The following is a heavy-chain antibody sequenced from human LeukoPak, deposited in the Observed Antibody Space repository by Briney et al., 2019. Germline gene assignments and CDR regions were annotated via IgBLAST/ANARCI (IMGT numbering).Heavy chain of an antibody. CDR1: GYRFTSYW. CDR2: IYPGDSDT. V-gene: IGHV5-51*01. CDR3: ARHAGYCSGDRCHPFDY. D-gene: IGHD2-15*01. Sequence: HGESLKISCKVSGYRFTSYWIGWVRQMPGKGLEWMGLIYPGDSDTRHSPSFQGHVTISADKSISTAYLQWSSLKASDTAIYYCARHAGYCSGDRCHPFDYWGQGTLVTVSS. J-gene: IGHJ4*02.